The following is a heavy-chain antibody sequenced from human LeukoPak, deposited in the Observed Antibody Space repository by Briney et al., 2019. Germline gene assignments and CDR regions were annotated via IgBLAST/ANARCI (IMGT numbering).Heavy chain of an antibody. V-gene: IGHV3-43D*03. CDR3: AKDMAAYYYSSGNIDY. CDR2: ISWDGGST. D-gene: IGHD3-10*01. J-gene: IGHJ4*02. CDR1: EFTFDDYA. Sequence: PGGSLRLSCAASEFTFDDYAMHWVRQAPGKGLEWVSFISWDGGSTYYADSVKGRFTISRDNSKNSLYLQMNSLRAEDTALYYCAKDMAAYYYSSGNIDYWGQGTLVTVSS.